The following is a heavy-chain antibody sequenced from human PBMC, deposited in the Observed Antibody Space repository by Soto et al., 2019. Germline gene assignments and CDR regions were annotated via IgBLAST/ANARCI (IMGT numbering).Heavy chain of an antibody. Sequence: SVKVSCKASGGTFSSYAISWVRQAPGQGLEWMGGIIPIFGTANYAQKFQGRVTITADESTSTAYMELSSLRSEDTAVYYCATLGDAYSYGIKFDYWGQGTQVPV. V-gene: IGHV1-69*13. CDR2: IIPIFGTA. CDR3: ATLGDAYSYGIKFDY. CDR1: GGTFSSYA. J-gene: IGHJ4*02. D-gene: IGHD5-18*01.